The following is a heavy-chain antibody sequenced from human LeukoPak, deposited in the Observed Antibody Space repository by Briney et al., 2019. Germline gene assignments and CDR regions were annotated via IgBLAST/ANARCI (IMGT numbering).Heavy chain of an antibody. CDR2: FDPEDGET. V-gene: IGHV1-24*01. CDR1: GYTLTELS. D-gene: IGHD6-19*01. Sequence: GASVKVSCKVSGYTLTELSMHWVRQAPGKGLEWMGGFDPEDGETIYAQKFQGRVTMTEDTSTDTAYMELSSLRSEDTAVYYCAAMNEYSSGWPYFDYWGQGTLVTVSS. J-gene: IGHJ4*02. CDR3: AAMNEYSSGWPYFDY.